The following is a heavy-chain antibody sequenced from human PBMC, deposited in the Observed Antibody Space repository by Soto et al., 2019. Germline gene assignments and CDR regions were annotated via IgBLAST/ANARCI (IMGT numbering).Heavy chain of an antibody. CDR2: IIPIFGTA. CDR3: ARDLRYYDSRGYYGFDY. V-gene: IGHV1-69*12. J-gene: IGHJ4*02. CDR1: GGTFSSYA. Sequence: QVQLVQSGAEVKKPGSSVKVSCKASGGTFSSYAISWVRQAPGQGLEWLGGIIPIFGTANYAQKFQGRVTITADESTSTAYMELSSLRSEDTAVYYCARDLRYYDSRGYYGFDYWGQGTLVTVSS. D-gene: IGHD3-22*01.